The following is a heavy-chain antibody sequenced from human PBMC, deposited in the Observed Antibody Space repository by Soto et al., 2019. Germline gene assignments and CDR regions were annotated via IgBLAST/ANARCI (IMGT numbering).Heavy chain of an antibody. Sequence: GGSLRLSCAASGFTFSTSAFHWVRQAPGQGLEWVALIAREGANINHADSVRGRFTISRDDSRNTLYLQMDSLRVEDTAVYFCVRYPDSGKFQLESWGQGTQVPGSA. CDR3: VRYPDSGKFQLES. CDR2: IAREGANI. V-gene: IGHV3-30-3*01. J-gene: IGHJ4*02. D-gene: IGHD5-12*01. CDR1: GFTFSTSA.